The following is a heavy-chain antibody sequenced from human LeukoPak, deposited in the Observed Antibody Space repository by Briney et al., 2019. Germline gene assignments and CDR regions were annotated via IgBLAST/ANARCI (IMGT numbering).Heavy chain of an antibody. Sequence: PSETLSLTCTVSGGSISSSSYYWGWIRQPPGKGLEWIGSIYYSGSTYYNPSLKSRVTISVDTSKNQFSLKLSSVTAADTAVYYCAGQGAAFDIWGQGTMVTVAS. J-gene: IGHJ3*02. V-gene: IGHV4-39*01. CDR1: GGSISSSSYY. D-gene: IGHD4/OR15-4a*01. CDR2: IYYSGST. CDR3: AGQGAAFDI.